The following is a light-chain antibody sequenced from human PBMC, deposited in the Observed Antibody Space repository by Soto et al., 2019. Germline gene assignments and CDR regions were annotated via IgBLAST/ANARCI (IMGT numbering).Light chain of an antibody. V-gene: IGLV6-57*04. Sequence: NFMLTQPHSVSESPGKTVTISCTRSSGTIASSYVHWYQQRPGSAPTTVIYEDNLRPSGVPDRFSGSIDSSSNSASLTISGLKTEDEAYYYCQSYDTINVVFGGGTKLTVL. CDR1: SGTIASSY. CDR2: EDN. J-gene: IGLJ2*01. CDR3: QSYDTINVV.